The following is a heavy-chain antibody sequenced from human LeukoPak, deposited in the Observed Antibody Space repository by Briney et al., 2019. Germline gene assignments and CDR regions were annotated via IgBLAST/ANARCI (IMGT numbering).Heavy chain of an antibody. CDR2: ISSSSSYI. V-gene: IGHV3-21*01. Sequence: GGSLRLSCAASGFTFSSYSMNWVRQAPGKGLEWVSSISSSSSYIYYADPVKGRFTISRDNAKNSLYLQMNSLRAEDTAVYYCARGGQDFAAFDIWGQGTMVTVSS. CDR1: GFTFSSYS. J-gene: IGHJ3*02. CDR3: ARGGQDFAAFDI. D-gene: IGHD3/OR15-3a*01.